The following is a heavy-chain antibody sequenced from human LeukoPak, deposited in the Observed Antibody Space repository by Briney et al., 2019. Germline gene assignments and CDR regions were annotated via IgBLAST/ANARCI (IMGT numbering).Heavy chain of an antibody. J-gene: IGHJ4*02. Sequence: SETLSLTCAVYGGSFSGYYWSWIRQPPGKGLEWIGEINHGGLTNYNPSLKSRVTISVDTSKNQFSLKLSSVTAADTAVYYCAREGIPDILTGYASDYWGQGTLVTVSS. V-gene: IGHV4-34*01. CDR2: INHGGLT. CDR1: GGSFSGYY. CDR3: AREGIPDILTGYASDY. D-gene: IGHD3-9*01.